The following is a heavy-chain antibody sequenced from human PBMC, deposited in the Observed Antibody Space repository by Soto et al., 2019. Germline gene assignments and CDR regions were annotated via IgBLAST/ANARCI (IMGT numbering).Heavy chain of an antibody. Sequence: QVQLQQSGPGLVKPSQTLSLTCAISGDSVSSNSAAWNWIRQSPSRGLEWLGRTYYRSKWYNDYAVSVKSRIAINPDTSKNQFSLQLNSVTPEDTAVYYCARGLSWGIAARGGAFDIWGQGTMVTVSS. CDR2: TYYRSKWYN. CDR1: GDSVSSNSAA. D-gene: IGHD6-6*01. V-gene: IGHV6-1*01. CDR3: ARGLSWGIAARGGAFDI. J-gene: IGHJ3*02.